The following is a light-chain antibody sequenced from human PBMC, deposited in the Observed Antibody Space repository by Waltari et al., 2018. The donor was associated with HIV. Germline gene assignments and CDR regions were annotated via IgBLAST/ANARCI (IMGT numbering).Light chain of an antibody. Sequence: DIQMTQSPSTLSASVGDRVIITCRASQNISMWLAWYQQKPGKAPQVLIYKASTLRSGLPSRFSGSGSGTEFTLTIDSLQPDDFATYYCQHYNPYLCTFGQGTKLES. CDR2: KAS. J-gene: IGKJ2*02. CDR3: QHYNPYLCT. V-gene: IGKV1-5*03. CDR1: QNISMW.